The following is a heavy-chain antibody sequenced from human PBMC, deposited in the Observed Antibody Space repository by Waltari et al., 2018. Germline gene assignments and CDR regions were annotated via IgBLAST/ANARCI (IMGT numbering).Heavy chain of an antibody. CDR3: AREGGFGELLAHFDY. V-gene: IGHV1-69*12. Sequence: QVQLVQSGAEVKKPGSSVKVSCKASGGTFSSYAISWVRQAPGQGLEWMGGIIPIFGTANYAQKFQGRLAMTADEPTSTANMELSSRRSEDTAVYDWAREGGFGELLAHFDYWGQGTLVTVSS. CDR2: IIPIFGTA. D-gene: IGHD3-10*01. CDR1: GGTFSSYA. J-gene: IGHJ4*02.